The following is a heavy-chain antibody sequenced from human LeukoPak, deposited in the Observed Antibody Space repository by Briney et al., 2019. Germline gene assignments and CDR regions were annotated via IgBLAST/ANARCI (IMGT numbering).Heavy chain of an antibody. CDR1: GYTFTSYY. CDR2: INPSGGST. J-gene: IGHJ5*02. D-gene: IGHD3-9*01. V-gene: IGHV1-46*01. Sequence: ASVKVSCKASGYTFTSYYKHWVRQAPGQGLEWMGIINPSGGSTSYAQKFQGRVTMTRDMSTSTVYMELSSLRSEDTAVYYCARGAYDILHYNWFDPWGQGTLVTVSS. CDR3: ARGAYDILHYNWFDP.